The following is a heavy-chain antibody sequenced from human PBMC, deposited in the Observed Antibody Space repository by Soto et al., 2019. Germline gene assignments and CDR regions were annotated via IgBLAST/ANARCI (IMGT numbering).Heavy chain of an antibody. CDR1: GYTISSYA. Sequence: GGSMTHARAAAGYTISSYAMTWVRQDPGKGLEWVSAISGSGGTTYYADSVQGRFTISRDNSKNTLFFQMSSLRAEDTAIYYCAKSDEGGGSRGARFDYWGPGTLVTVSS. D-gene: IGHD2-15*01. J-gene: IGHJ4*01. CDR2: ISGSGGTT. CDR3: AKSDEGGGSRGARFDY. V-gene: IGHV3-23*01.